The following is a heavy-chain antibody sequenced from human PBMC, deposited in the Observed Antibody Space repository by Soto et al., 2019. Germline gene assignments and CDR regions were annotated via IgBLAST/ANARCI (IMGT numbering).Heavy chain of an antibody. V-gene: IGHV4-30-4*01. J-gene: IGHJ4*02. CDR1: GGSISSGYYY. CDR2: IYYSGST. D-gene: IGHD3-10*01. Sequence: SETLSLTCTVSGGSISSGYYYWSWIRQPPGKGLEWIGYIYYSGSTNYNPSLKSRVTISVDTSKNQFSLKLSSVTAADTAVYYCARQSVGPYGSGSYFDYWGPGTLVTVSS. CDR3: ARQSVGPYGSGSYFDY.